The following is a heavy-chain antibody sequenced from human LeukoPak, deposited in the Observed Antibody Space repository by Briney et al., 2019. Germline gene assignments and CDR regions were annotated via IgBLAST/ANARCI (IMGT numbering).Heavy chain of an antibody. V-gene: IGHV3-30*18. CDR3: AKGADSSGYFGLGD. CDR2: ISYDGSNK. Sequence: GRSLRLSCAASGFTFSSYGMHWVRQAPGKGLEWVAVISYDGSNKYYADSVKGRFTISRGNSKNTLYLQMNSLRAEDTAVYYCAKGADSSGYFGLGDWGQGTLVTVSS. CDR1: GFTFSSYG. D-gene: IGHD3-22*01. J-gene: IGHJ4*02.